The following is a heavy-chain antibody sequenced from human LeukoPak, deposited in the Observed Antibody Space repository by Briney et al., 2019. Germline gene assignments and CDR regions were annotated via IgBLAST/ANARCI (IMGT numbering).Heavy chain of an antibody. V-gene: IGHV3-11*06. J-gene: IGHJ4*02. CDR1: GLTFSDYF. Sequence: GGSLSLSCAASGLTFSDYFARWIRHAREEGLEWLSYIGSRRDNINYTDSVRGRFTVSRDNAKNSLYLQINSLRAEDTAGYYCPRDAYCRGGSYYHFDWWGQGTLVTVSS. CDR2: IGSRRDNI. CDR3: PRDAYCRGGSYYHFDW. D-gene: IGHD2-15*01.